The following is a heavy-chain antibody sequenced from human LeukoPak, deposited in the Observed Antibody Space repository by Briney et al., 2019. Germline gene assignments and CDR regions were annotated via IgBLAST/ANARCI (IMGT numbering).Heavy chain of an antibody. Sequence: SETLSLTCAVSGGSFSGYYWSSIRQPPGKGLEWMGEINHSGSTNYNPSLKSRVTISVDTSKNQFSLKLSSVTAADTAVYYCARGRNNWLVSYYFDYWGQGTLVTVSS. CDR2: INHSGST. D-gene: IGHD3-9*01. J-gene: IGHJ4*02. V-gene: IGHV4-34*01. CDR1: GGSFSGYY. CDR3: ARGRNNWLVSYYFDY.